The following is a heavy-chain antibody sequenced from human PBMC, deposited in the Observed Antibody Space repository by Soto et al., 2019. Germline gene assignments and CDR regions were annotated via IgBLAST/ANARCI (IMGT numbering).Heavy chain of an antibody. V-gene: IGHV4-61*01. J-gene: IGHJ4*02. Sequence: SETLSLTCTVSGGSVSSGSYYWSWTRQPPGKGLEWIGYIYYSGSTNYSPSLKSRVTISVDTSKNQFSLKLSSVTAADTAVYYCAREAGDSGSYSVDYWGQGTLVTVSS. CDR3: AREAGDSGSYSVDY. CDR1: GGSVSSGSYY. D-gene: IGHD1-26*01. CDR2: IYYSGST.